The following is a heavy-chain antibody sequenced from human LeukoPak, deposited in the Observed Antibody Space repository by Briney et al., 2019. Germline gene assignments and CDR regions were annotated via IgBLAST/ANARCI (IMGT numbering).Heavy chain of an antibody. Sequence: GGSLRLSCAVSGFTFKTYWMTWLRQDPGKGLEWVASINQGGNEKYYVDSVKGRFTISRDNAKNSLYLQMNSLRAEDTAVYYCAKDKGARLFDPWGQGTLVTVSS. CDR2: INQGGNEK. CDR1: GFTFKTYW. V-gene: IGHV3-7*01. J-gene: IGHJ5*02. CDR3: AKDKGARLFDP. D-gene: IGHD6-25*01.